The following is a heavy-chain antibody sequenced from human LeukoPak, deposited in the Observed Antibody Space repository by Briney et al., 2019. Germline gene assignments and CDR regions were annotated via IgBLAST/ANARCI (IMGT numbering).Heavy chain of an antibody. V-gene: IGHV3-23*01. CDR1: GFTFSNYA. D-gene: IGHD3-22*01. CDR3: AKAYYFNSSAYYRPCTPFDY. CDR2: ISGSGYSR. J-gene: IGHJ4*02. Sequence: GGSLRLSCAASGFTFSNYAMSWVRQAPGKGLEWVSAISGSGYSRYYADSVKGRFIISRDNSRNTLYLQMNSLRDEDTAVYYCAKAYYFNSSAYYRPCTPFDYWGRGILVTVSS.